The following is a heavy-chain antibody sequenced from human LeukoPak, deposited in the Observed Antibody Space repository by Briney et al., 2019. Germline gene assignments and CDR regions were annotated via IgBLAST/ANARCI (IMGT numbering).Heavy chain of an antibody. D-gene: IGHD6-19*01. Sequence: PSETVSLTCTVSGGSISSSIYYWGWLRQPPGKGLEWIGSIYYSGSTYYNPSLKSRVTISVDTSKNQFSLKLTSVTAADTAVYYCARSSGWSNYYYYGMDVWGQGTTVTVSS. CDR2: IYYSGST. CDR1: GGSISSSIYY. CDR3: ARSSGWSNYYYYGMDV. J-gene: IGHJ6*02. V-gene: IGHV4-39*01.